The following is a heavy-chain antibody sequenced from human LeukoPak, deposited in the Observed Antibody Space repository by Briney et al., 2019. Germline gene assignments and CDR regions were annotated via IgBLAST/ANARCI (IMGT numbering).Heavy chain of an antibody. CDR3: ARSIYYYDSSGNP. CDR2: ITRPGTTI. V-gene: IGHV3-48*04. Sequence: GGSLRLSCATSGFTFSAYSMSWVRQAPGKGLEWVSHITRPGTTIYYAESVRGRFTISRDNAKNSLYLQMNSLRAEDTAVYYCARSIYYYDSSGNPWGQGTLVTVSS. CDR1: GFTFSAYS. J-gene: IGHJ5*02. D-gene: IGHD3-22*01.